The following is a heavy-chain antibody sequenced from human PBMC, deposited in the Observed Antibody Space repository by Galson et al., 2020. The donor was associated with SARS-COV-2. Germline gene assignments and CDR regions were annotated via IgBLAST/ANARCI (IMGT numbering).Heavy chain of an antibody. J-gene: IGHJ3*01. V-gene: IGHV3-11*06. CDR1: GFTFNEYY. CDR3: VRTVRDNWNDGDAFEL. CDR2: ISNSGAST. D-gene: IGHD1-1*01. Sequence: TGGSLRLSCTASGFTFNEYYMSWIRQAPGKGLEWVSYISNSGASTNSADSVKGRFTTSRDNAEKSLFLQMDSLRADDTAVYYCVRTVRDNWNDGDAFELWGQGTMVTVSS.